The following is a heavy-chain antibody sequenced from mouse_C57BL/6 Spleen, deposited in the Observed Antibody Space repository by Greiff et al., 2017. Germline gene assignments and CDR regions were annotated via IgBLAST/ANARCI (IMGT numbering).Heavy chain of an antibody. CDR1: GFTFSDYG. V-gene: IGHV5-17*01. J-gene: IGHJ4*01. CDR3: ARGRYYAMDY. Sequence: EVKVEESGGGLVKPGGSLKLSCAASGFTFSDYGMHWVRQAPEKGLEWVAYISSGSSTIYYADTVKGRFTISRDNAKNTLFLQMTSLRSEDTAMYYCARGRYYAMDYWGQGTSVTVSS. CDR2: ISSGSSTI.